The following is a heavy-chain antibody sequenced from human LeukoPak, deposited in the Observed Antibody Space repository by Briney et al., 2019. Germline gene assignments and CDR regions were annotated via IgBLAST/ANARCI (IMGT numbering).Heavy chain of an antibody. J-gene: IGHJ3*01. CDR2: MHIGGQT. V-gene: IGHV3-66*01. D-gene: IGHD3-22*01. CDR1: TITVSSYY. CDR3: ARGNYYDYAFDA. Sequence: PGGSLRLSCAGSTITVSSYYMSWVRQAPGRGLEWVSVMHIGGQTFYANSVKDRFTLSRDESKNTLYLQMHSLRAEDTAVYYCARGNYYDYAFDAWGQGTMVTVSS.